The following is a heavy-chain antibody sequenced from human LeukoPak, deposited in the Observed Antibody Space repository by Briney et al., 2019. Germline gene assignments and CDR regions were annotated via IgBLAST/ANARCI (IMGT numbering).Heavy chain of an antibody. D-gene: IGHD1-26*01. CDR3: GREADDSGLVY. Sequence: SQALTLTCALSGDSFSSNSAAWDWVRQSPARGLEWLGRTYYRSKGYKEYPVSLKTRITINHDKSKNQFSLQLTSVTPEDTAIYYCGREADDSGLVYWGQGTLFTVSS. CDR1: GDSFSSNSAA. V-gene: IGHV6-1*01. J-gene: IGHJ4*02. CDR2: TYYRSKGYK.